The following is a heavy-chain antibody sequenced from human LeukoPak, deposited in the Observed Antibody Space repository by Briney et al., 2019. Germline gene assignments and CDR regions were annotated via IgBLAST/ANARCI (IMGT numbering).Heavy chain of an antibody. Sequence: GASVKVSCKASGGTFSSYAISWVRQAPGQGLEWMGRIIPILGIANYAQKFQGRVTITADKSTSTAYMELSSLRSEDTAVYYCARVTYPNWAFDIWGQGTMVTVSS. J-gene: IGHJ3*02. CDR2: IIPILGIA. CDR1: GGTFSSYA. D-gene: IGHD2-2*01. V-gene: IGHV1-69*04. CDR3: ARVTYPNWAFDI.